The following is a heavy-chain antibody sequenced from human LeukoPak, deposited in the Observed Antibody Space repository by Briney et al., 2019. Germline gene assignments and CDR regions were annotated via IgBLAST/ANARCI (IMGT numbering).Heavy chain of an antibody. CDR1: GFTFSSYS. CDR3: ARAVGYCSSTSCYRGVDFDS. CDR2: ISSSSTYI. J-gene: IGHJ4*02. Sequence: PGGSLRLSGAASGFTFSSYSMNWVRQAPGKGLEWVSSISSSSTYIYYADSVKGRFTISRDNAQNSLYLQMNSLRAEDTAVYYCARAVGYCSSTSCYRGVDFDSWGQGTLVTVSS. D-gene: IGHD2-2*01. V-gene: IGHV3-21*01.